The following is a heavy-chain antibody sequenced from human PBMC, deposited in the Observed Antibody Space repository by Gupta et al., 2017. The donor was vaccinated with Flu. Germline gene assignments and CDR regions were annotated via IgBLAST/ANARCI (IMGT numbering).Heavy chain of an antibody. CDR3: AKDVKGDFGEFYDY. Sequence: EVQLLESGGGLVQPGGSLRLSCAASGFTFGNHAMHWVRQTPGKGLEWVSTISDNGGNKYYADSVMGRFTISRDNAKNTLYLEMKSLRGEDTAIYYCAKDVKGDFGEFYDYWGQGTPVTVSS. CDR1: GFTFGNHA. D-gene: IGHD3-10*01. CDR2: ISDNGGNK. J-gene: IGHJ4*02. V-gene: IGHV3-23*01.